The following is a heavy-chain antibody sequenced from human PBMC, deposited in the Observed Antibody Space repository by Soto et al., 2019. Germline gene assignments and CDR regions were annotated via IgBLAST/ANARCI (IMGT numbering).Heavy chain of an antibody. D-gene: IGHD1-26*01. CDR1: GFTFSSYG. V-gene: IGHV3-33*01. CDR3: ARVGYRVGATSYYYYYGMDV. Sequence: QVQLVESGGGVVQPGRSLRLSCAASGFTFSSYGMHWVRQAPGKGLEWVAVIWYDGSNKYYADSVKGRFTISRDNSKNTLYLQMNSLRAEDTAVYYCARVGYRVGATSYYYYYGMDVWGQGPTVTVSS. CDR2: IWYDGSNK. J-gene: IGHJ6*02.